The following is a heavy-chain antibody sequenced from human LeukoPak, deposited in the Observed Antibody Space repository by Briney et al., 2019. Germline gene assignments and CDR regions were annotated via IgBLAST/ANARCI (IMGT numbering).Heavy chain of an antibody. CDR1: GGSFSGYY. D-gene: IGHD5-18*01. Sequence: TSETLSLTCAVYGGSFSGYYWSWIRQPPGKGLEWLGEINHSGSTNYNPSLKSRVTISVDTSKNQFSLKLSSVTAADTAVYYCARAVDTAMGTGYDYWGQGTLVTVSS. CDR2: INHSGST. J-gene: IGHJ4*02. V-gene: IGHV4-34*01. CDR3: ARAVDTAMGTGYDY.